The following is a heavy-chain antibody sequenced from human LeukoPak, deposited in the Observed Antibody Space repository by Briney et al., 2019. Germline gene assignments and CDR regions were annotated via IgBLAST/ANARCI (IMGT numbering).Heavy chain of an antibody. V-gene: IGHV3-15*01. D-gene: IGHD6-6*01. Sequence: PGGSLRLSCAASGFTFSNAWMSWVRQAPGKGLEWVGRIKSKTDGGTTDYAAPVKGRFTISRDDSKNTLYLQMNSLKTEDTAVYYCTTDQRRYSSSSWIDYWGQGTLVTVSS. CDR1: GFTFSNAW. CDR2: IKSKTDGGTT. CDR3: TTDQRRYSSSSWIDY. J-gene: IGHJ4*02.